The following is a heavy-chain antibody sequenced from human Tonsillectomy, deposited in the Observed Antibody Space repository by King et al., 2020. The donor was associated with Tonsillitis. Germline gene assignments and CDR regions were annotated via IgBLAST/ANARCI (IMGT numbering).Heavy chain of an antibody. D-gene: IGHD1-26*01. CDR1: GFSLHIAGVG. J-gene: IGHJ4*02. CDR3: AHGWERPMAFSY. CDR2: ISWGGAK. V-gene: IGHV2-5*02. Sequence: ITLQESGPTLVKPTQTLTLTCTFSGFSLHIAGVGVGWIRQPPGKALEWLAFISWGGAKRFSPSLKNRLTITKDTSKNQVDLTMTNMDPVDTGTYFCAHGWERPMAFSYWGQGTLVTVSS.